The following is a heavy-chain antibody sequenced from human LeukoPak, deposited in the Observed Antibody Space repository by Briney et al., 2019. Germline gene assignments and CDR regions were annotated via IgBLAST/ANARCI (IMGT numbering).Heavy chain of an antibody. V-gene: IGHV4-4*07. J-gene: IGHJ4*02. CDR2: IYTSGST. CDR3: ARREYYDSSGYR. Sequence: SETLSLTCTVSGGSISNYYWNWIRQPAGKGLEWIGRIYTSGSTNYNPSLKSRVTMSVDTSKNQFSLKLSSVTAADTAVYFCARREYYDSSGYRWGQGTLVTVSS. D-gene: IGHD3-22*01. CDR1: GGSISNYY.